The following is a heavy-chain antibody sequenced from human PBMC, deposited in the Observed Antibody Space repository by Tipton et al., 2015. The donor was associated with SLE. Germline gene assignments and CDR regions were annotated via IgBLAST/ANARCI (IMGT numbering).Heavy chain of an antibody. V-gene: IGHV5-51*01. CDR1: GYSFTSYW. CDR3: ARHKSWDLDS. J-gene: IGHJ4*02. Sequence: QLVQSGTEVKKPGDSLKISCKVSGYSFTSYWIGWVRQMPGKGLEWMGIILPGDSGTRYNPSFQGQVTMSVDKSISTAYLQWSSLKASDTAMYYCARHKSWDLDSWGQGTQVTVSS. CDR2: ILPGDSGT. D-gene: IGHD6-13*01.